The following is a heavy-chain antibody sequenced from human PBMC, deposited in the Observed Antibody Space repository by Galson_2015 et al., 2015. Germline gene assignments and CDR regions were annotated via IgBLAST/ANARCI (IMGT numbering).Heavy chain of an antibody. V-gene: IGHV3-33*01. CDR3: AREGTFVYGDYVGYYGMDV. Sequence: SLRLSCAASGFTFSSYGMHWVRQAPGKGLEWVAVIWYDGSNKYYADSVKGRFTISRDNSRNTPYLQMNSLGAEDTAVYYCAREGTFVYGDYVGYYGMDVWGQGTTVTVSS. CDR2: IWYDGSNK. J-gene: IGHJ6*02. CDR1: GFTFSSYG. D-gene: IGHD4-17*01.